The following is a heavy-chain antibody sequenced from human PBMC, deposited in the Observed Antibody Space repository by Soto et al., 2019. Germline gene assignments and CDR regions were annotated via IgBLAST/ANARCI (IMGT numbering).Heavy chain of an antibody. CDR3: DSYGSGSGGDYYFDY. CDR1: GGSISSGDYY. J-gene: IGHJ4*02. Sequence: SETLSLTCTVSGGSISSGDYYWSWIRQPPGKGLEWFGYIYYSGSTYYNPSLKSRVTISVDTSKNQFSLKLSSVTAADTAVYYCDSYGSGSGGDYYFDYWGQGTLVTVYS. D-gene: IGHD3-10*01. CDR2: IYYSGST. V-gene: IGHV4-30-4*01.